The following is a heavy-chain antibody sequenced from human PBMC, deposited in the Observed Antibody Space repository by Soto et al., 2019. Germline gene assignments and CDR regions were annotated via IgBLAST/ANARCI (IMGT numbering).Heavy chain of an antibody. CDR1: GASVSSTYW. CDR3: ATYGRGGGGRGY. V-gene: IGHV4-4*02. CDR2: INHSGST. J-gene: IGHJ4*02. Sequence: PSETLSLTCAVSGASVSSTYWWSWVRQPPGKGPEWIGEINHSGSTNYNPSLKSRVTISVDTSKNQFSLRLSSVTAADTAVYYCATYGRGGGGRGYWGRGTLVTVSS. D-gene: IGHD2-21*01.